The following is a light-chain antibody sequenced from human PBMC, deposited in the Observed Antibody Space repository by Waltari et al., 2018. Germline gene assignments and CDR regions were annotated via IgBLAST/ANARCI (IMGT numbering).Light chain of an antibody. CDR2: GAS. V-gene: IGKV3-15*01. CDR1: QSVSSN. CDR3: QQYNNWPPRAT. Sequence: EIVMTQSPATLSVSPGERATLSCRASQSVSSNLAWYQQKPGQAPRLLIYGASTRATGIRAMFSGSGSGTEFTITISSLQSEDFAVYYCQQYNNWPPRATFGGGTKVEIK. J-gene: IGKJ4*01.